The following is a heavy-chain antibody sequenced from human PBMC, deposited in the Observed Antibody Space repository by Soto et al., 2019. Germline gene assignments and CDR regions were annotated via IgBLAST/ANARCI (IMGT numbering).Heavy chain of an antibody. CDR2: IWYDGSNK. CDR1: GFTFSSYG. CDR3: ARDVGPRFGVAISYYDYGMDV. Sequence: VGSLRLSCAVSGFTFSSYGMHWVRQAPGKGLEWVAVIWYDGSNKYYADSVKGRFTISRDNSKNTLYLQMNSLRAEDTAVYYCARDVGPRFGVAISYYDYGMDVWGQGTTVTVSS. V-gene: IGHV3-33*01. D-gene: IGHD3-3*01. J-gene: IGHJ6*02.